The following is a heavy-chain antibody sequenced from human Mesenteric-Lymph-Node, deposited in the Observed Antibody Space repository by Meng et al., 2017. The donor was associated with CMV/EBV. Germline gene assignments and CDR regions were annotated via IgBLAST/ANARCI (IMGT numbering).Heavy chain of an antibody. Sequence: SETLSLTCTVSGGFISSFYWSWIRQPPGKGLEWIGYVSHSGSTSYNPSLKSRVTISIDTSKMQFSLKLSSVTAADSAVYYCTRDRASSGWNDSWGRGTLVTVSS. CDR3: TRDRASSGWNDS. J-gene: IGHJ4*02. CDR2: VSHSGST. CDR1: GGFISSFY. D-gene: IGHD6-19*01. V-gene: IGHV4-59*01.